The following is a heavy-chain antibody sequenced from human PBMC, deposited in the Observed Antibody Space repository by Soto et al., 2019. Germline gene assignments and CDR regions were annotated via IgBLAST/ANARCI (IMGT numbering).Heavy chain of an antibody. Sequence: QVQLVQSGAEVKKPGASVKVSCKASGYTFTSYGISWVRQAPGQGLEWMGWINAYNGHTKSSQKLQGRITMPTDTPTSTAYMELRSLRSDDTAVYCCARGVGCAPLHCWGQGTLVTAS. CDR2: INAYNGHT. V-gene: IGHV1-18*01. CDR1: GYTFTSYG. J-gene: IGHJ4*02. D-gene: IGHD2-8*01. CDR3: ARGVGCAPLHC.